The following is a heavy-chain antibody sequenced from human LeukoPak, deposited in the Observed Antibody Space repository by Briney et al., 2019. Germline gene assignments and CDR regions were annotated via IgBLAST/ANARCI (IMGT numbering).Heavy chain of an antibody. CDR3: AGGGGSFQDAFDI. CDR2: IIPIFGTA. Sequence: GASVKVSCKASGGTFSSYAISWVRQAPGQGLEWMGRIIPIFGTANYAQKFQGRVTITTDESTSTAYMELSSLRSEDTAVYYCAGGGGSFQDAFDIWGQGTMVTVSS. V-gene: IGHV1-69*05. CDR1: GGTFSSYA. D-gene: IGHD2-15*01. J-gene: IGHJ3*02.